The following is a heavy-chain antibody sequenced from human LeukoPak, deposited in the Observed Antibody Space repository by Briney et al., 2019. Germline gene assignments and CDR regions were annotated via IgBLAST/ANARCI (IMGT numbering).Heavy chain of an antibody. D-gene: IGHD6-13*01. CDR1: GYTFTSYD. Sequence: GASVKVSCKASGYTFTSYDINWVRQATGQGLEWMGWMNPNSGNTGYAQKFQGRVTITRNTSISTAYMELSSLRSEDTAVYYCARWGSSSSSWGKLIYYYYFMDVWGKGTTVTVSS. CDR2: MNPNSGNT. CDR3: ARWGSSSSSWGKLIYYYYFMDV. V-gene: IGHV1-8*03. J-gene: IGHJ6*03.